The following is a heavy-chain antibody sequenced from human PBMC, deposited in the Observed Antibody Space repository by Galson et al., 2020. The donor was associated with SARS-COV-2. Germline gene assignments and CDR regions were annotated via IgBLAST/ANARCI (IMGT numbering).Heavy chain of an antibody. J-gene: IGHJ5*02. D-gene: IGHD3-3*01. CDR3: AAAPSITILGWFDP. CDR1: GYTLTELS. CDR2: FDPEDGET. V-gene: IGHV1-24*01. Sequence: ASVKVSCKVSGYTLTELSMHWVRQAPGKGLEWMGGFDPEDGETIYAQKFQGRVTMTEDTSTDTAYMELSSLRSEDTAVYYCAAAPSITILGWFDPWGKGTLVTVSS.